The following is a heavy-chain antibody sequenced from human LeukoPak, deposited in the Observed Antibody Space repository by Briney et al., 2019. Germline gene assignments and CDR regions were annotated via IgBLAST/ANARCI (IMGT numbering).Heavy chain of an antibody. D-gene: IGHD6-19*01. V-gene: IGHV4-31*03. Sequence: PSETLSLTCTVSGGSISSGGYYWSWIRQHPGKGLEWIGYIYYSGSTYYNPSLKSRVTISVDTSKNQFSLKLSSVTAADTAVYYCARDRRQYSSGWYLDYWGQGTLVTVSS. J-gene: IGHJ4*02. CDR3: ARDRRQYSSGWYLDY. CDR2: IYYSGST. CDR1: GGSISSGGYY.